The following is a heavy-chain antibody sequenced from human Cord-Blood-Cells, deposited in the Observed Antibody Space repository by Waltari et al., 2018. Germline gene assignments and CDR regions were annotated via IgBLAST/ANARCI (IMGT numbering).Heavy chain of an antibody. CDR2: RKPNIGKT. CDR1: GYTFTSDD. V-gene: IGHV1-8*03. CDR3: ARGPAGDRGEFDY. J-gene: IGHJ4*02. Sequence: QVQLVQSGAEVKKPGASVKVSCKASGYTFTSDDTNWVRQATGQGLEWMGWRKPNIGKTGYEQKFQGRVTITRNTSISTAYMELSSLRAEDTAVYYCARGPAGDRGEFDYWGQGTLVTVSS. D-gene: IGHD6-13*01.